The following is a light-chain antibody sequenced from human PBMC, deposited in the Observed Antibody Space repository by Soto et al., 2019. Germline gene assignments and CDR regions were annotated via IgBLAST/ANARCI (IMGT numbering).Light chain of an antibody. J-gene: IGKJ2*01. CDR3: QQYHISPRT. Sequence: DIVLTQSPGTLSLSPGERAILSCRASPSVTSNYLAWYQQKPGQAPRLLIYGASTRATGIPDRFSGSGSGTDFTLTIRRLEPEDFAVYFCQQYHISPRTFGQGTKLEIK. CDR2: GAS. CDR1: PSVTSNY. V-gene: IGKV3-20*01.